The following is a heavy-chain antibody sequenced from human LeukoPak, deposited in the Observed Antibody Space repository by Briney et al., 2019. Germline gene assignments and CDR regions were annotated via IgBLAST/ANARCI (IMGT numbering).Heavy chain of an antibody. CDR3: ARDNWKYYYYYYMDV. CDR2: IYYSGST. J-gene: IGHJ6*03. D-gene: IGHD1-1*01. CDR1: GGSVSSGGYC. V-gene: IGHV4-31*03. Sequence: PSETLSLTCTVSGGSVSSGGYCWSWIRQHPGKGLEWIGYIYYSGSTYYNPSLKSRVTMSVDTSKNQFSLKLSSVTAADTAVYYCARDNWKYYYYYYMDVWGKGTTVTVSS.